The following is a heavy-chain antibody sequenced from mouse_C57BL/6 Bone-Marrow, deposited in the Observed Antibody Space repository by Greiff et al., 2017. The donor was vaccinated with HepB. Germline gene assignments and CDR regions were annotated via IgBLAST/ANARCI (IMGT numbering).Heavy chain of an antibody. CDR3: ARDRYYYGSKTMDY. Sequence: QVQLQQSGAELVRPGTSVKMSCKASGYTFTNYWIGWAKQRPGHGLEWIGDIYPGGGYTNYNEKFKGKATFTADTSSNTAYMQLSSLTTEDSAIYYCARDRYYYGSKTMDYWGQGTSVTVSS. CDR1: GYTFTNYW. CDR2: IYPGGGYT. D-gene: IGHD1-1*01. J-gene: IGHJ4*01. V-gene: IGHV1-63*01.